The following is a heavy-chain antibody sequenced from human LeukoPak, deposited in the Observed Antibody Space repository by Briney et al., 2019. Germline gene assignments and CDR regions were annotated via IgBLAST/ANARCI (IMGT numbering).Heavy chain of an antibody. CDR1: GGSINSNNYY. CDR3: ARVFGGGRTYYYDSSGYTI. J-gene: IGHJ3*02. D-gene: IGHD3-22*01. Sequence: SETLSLTCTVSGGSINSNNYYWGWIRQPPGKGLEWIGSIYSSGSAYYNPPLKSRVTISVDTSKNQFSLKLSSVTAADTAVYYCARVFGGGRTYYYDSSGYTIWGQGTMVTVSS. V-gene: IGHV4-39*07. CDR2: IYSSGSA.